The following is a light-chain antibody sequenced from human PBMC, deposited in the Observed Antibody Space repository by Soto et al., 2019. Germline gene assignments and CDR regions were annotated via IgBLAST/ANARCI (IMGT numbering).Light chain of an antibody. V-gene: IGKV1-5*03. CDR3: QEYETFYWT. J-gene: IGKJ1*01. CDR1: QTINNL. Sequence: DIQMTQSPSTLSAFVGDRVTITCRASQTINNLLAWYQQKPGKVPKVLIYKASILNTRVPSSFSGSGSLTKFTLADSSLQPEDFGTYYCQEYETFYWTFGQGTKVEMK. CDR2: KAS.